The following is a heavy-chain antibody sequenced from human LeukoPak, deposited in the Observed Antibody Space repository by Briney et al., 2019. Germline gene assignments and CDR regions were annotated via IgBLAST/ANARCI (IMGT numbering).Heavy chain of an antibody. D-gene: IGHD6-19*01. CDR3: ARKMAGTFSLDY. J-gene: IGHJ4*02. CDR2: IYSGGST. Sequence: GGSLRLSCAASGFTVSSNYMSWVRQAPGKGLEWVSVIYSGGSTYYADSVKGRFTISRDNAKNSLYLQMNSLRAEDMAVYYCARKMAGTFSLDYWGQGTLVTVSS. CDR1: GFTVSSNY. V-gene: IGHV3-53*01.